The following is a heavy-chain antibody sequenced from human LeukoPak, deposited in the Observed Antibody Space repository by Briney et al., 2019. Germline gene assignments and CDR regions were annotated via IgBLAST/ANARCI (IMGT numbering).Heavy chain of an antibody. D-gene: IGHD3-3*01. CDR1: GFTFSSYS. CDR2: IGSSGTTI. J-gene: IGHJ6*02. Sequence: PGGSLRLSCAASGFTFSSYSMNWVRQAPGKGLEWVSYIGSSGTTIHYADSVKGRFTISRDNAKNSLYLQMNILRAEDTAVYYCARDGNYDYWSAQSAGDGMDVWGQGTTVTVSS. V-gene: IGHV3-48*01. CDR3: ARDGNYDYWSAQSAGDGMDV.